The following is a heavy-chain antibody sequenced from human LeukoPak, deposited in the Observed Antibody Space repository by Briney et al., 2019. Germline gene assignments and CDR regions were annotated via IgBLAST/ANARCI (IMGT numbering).Heavy chain of an antibody. Sequence: GRSLRLSSAASGFTFSNYAMHWVRQAPGKGLEWVAVISYDGSNKYYADSVKRRFTISRDNSKNTLYLQMNSLRAEDTAVYYCARDFLGYCSGGSCQRSYFFDYWGQGTLVTVSS. J-gene: IGHJ4*02. V-gene: IGHV3-30-3*01. CDR1: GFTFSNYA. D-gene: IGHD2-15*01. CDR2: ISYDGSNK. CDR3: ARDFLGYCSGGSCQRSYFFDY.